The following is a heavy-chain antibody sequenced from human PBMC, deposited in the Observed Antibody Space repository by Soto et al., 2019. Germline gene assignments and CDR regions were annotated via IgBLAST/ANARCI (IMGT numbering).Heavy chain of an antibody. J-gene: IGHJ4*02. D-gene: IGHD1-26*01. CDR3: ARNQRNLRMGGGL. CDR1: GSTFSAHG. V-gene: IGHV3-30*03. Sequence: PGGSLRPSCVVSGSTFSAHGAHWVRQAPGKGLEWVAFISLDGRKTDFGDSVKGRLSTTRDNSNRTLYLLVDRMTPEDTAVYYCARNQRNLRMGGGLWGQGTLVTVSS. CDR2: ISLDGRKT.